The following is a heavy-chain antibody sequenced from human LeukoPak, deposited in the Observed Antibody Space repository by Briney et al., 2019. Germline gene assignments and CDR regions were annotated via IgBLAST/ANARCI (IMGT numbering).Heavy chain of an antibody. V-gene: IGHV1-8*03. CDR1: GYTFTSYD. Sequence: GASVKVSCKASGYTFTSYDINWVRQATGQGPEWMGWMNPNSGNTGYAQKFQGRVTITRNTSISTAYMELSSLRSEDTAVYYCARGLRYSSSQNYYYYMDVWGKGTTVTVSS. J-gene: IGHJ6*03. D-gene: IGHD6-13*01. CDR3: ARGLRYSSSQNYYYYMDV. CDR2: MNPNSGNT.